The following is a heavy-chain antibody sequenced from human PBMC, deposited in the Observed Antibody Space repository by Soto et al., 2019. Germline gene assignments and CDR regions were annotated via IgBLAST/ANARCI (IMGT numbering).Heavy chain of an antibody. CDR1: GGTFSSYA. CDR3: ARGPRDIVLMVYSHPFDP. D-gene: IGHD2-8*01. CDR2: IIPIFGTA. J-gene: IGHJ5*02. V-gene: IGHV1-69*01. Sequence: QVQLVQSGAEVKKPGSSVKVSCKASGGTFSSYAISWVRQAPGQGLEWMGGIIPIFGTANYAQKFQGRVTITADESTSTAYMELSSLRSEATAVYYCARGPRDIVLMVYSHPFDPWGQGTLVTVSS.